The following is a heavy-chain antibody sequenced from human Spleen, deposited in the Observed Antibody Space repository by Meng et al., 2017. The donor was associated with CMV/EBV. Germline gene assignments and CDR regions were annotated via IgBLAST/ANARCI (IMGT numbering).Heavy chain of an antibody. J-gene: IGHJ3*02. D-gene: IGHD3-22*01. CDR2: LYYSGST. CDR3: ARDSTMVVGKSAFDI. CDR1: GGSINSYY. V-gene: IGHV4-59*01. Sequence: GSLRLSCTVSGGSINSYYWSWIRQPPGKGLEWIGCLYYSGSTNYNPSLKSRVTISVVTSKNQFSLKLSSLTAADTAMYYCARDSTMVVGKSAFDIWGQGTMVTVSS.